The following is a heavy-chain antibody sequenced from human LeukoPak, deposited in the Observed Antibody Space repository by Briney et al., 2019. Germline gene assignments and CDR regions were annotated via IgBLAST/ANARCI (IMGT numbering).Heavy chain of an antibody. V-gene: IGHV3-21*01. D-gene: IGHD2/OR15-2a*01. CDR3: ARDLRDVTVYYYFGMDV. Sequence: GGSLRLSCAASGFTFSSYSMNWVRQAPGKGLEWVSSISSSSRYIYYADSVKGRFTISRHNAKNSLYLQMNSLRAEDTAMYYCARDLRDVTVYYYFGMDVWCQGTTVTVSS. CDR1: GFTFSSYS. J-gene: IGHJ6*02. CDR2: ISSSSRYI.